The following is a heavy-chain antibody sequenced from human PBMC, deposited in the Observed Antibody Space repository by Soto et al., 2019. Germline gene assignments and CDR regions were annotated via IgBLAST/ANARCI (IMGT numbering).Heavy chain of an antibody. D-gene: IGHD3-22*01. V-gene: IGHV3-64*01. CDR3: ARGIHSGGYYYFDF. J-gene: IGHJ4*02. CDR1: GFTFSSFG. CDR2: ISSNGGGI. Sequence: GGSLRLSCEASGFTFSSFGMHWVRQAPGKGLEYVSLISSNGGGIYYANSVRGRFTISRDNSKNTLYLQMGSLRPEDMAVYYCARGIHSGGYYYFDFWGRGTLVTVSS.